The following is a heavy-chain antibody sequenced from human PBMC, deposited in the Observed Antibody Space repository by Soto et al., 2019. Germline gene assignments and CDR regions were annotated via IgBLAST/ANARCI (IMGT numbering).Heavy chain of an antibody. CDR2: IKQDGTGK. Sequence: GGSVRLSCAASGFTFSRYWMNWVRQAPGKGLEWVANIKQDGTGKNYVDSVKGRFTISRDNARNSLYLQMDSLRAEDTAVYFCARGDTPMITGMDSFDIWGPGTMVTVS. V-gene: IGHV3-7*01. D-gene: IGHD5-18*01. J-gene: IGHJ3*02. CDR3: ARGDTPMITGMDSFDI. CDR1: GFTFSRYW.